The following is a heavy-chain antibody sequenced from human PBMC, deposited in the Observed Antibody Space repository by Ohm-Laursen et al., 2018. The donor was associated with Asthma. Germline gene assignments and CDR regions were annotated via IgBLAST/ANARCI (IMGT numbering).Heavy chain of an antibody. CDR2: IYYSGIT. CDR1: GGSIGSDDYY. V-gene: IGHV4-31*03. J-gene: IGHJ4*02. CDR3: ARGSFYFESTGYYFFDH. Sequence: TLSLTCPVSGGSIGSDDYYWSWIRQHPVKGLEWIGYIYYSGITYSNPSLRSRVTISVDTSKNQFSLNLTSVTAADTAVYYCARGSFYFESTGYYFFDHWGQGALVTVSS. D-gene: IGHD3-22*01.